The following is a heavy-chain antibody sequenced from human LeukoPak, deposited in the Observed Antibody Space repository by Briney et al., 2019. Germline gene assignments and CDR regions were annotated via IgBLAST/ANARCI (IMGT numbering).Heavy chain of an antibody. CDR2: IYYSGST. J-gene: IGHJ4*02. V-gene: IGHV4-59*12. Sequence: PSETLSLTCTVSGGSISSYYWNWIRQPPGKGLEWIGYIYYSGSTNYNPSLKSRVTISVDTSKNQFSLQLSSVTAADTAVYYCARGSLVQLFDYWGQGTLVTVSS. CDR3: ARGSLVQLFDY. D-gene: IGHD1-1*01. CDR1: GGSISSYY.